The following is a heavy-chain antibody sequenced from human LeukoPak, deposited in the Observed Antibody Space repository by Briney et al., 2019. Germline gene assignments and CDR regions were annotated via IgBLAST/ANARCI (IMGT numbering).Heavy chain of an antibody. CDR3: ARTQREYYYDSSGAIDAFDI. J-gene: IGHJ3*02. CDR2: IYSSGST. D-gene: IGHD3-22*01. V-gene: IGHV4-59*12. Sequence: PSETLSLTCNVSGGSIRGYYWSWIRQPPGKGLEWIGYIYSSGSTNYNPSLKSRVTMSVDTSKNQFSLKLSSVTAADTAVYYCARTQREYYYDSSGAIDAFDIWGQGTMVTVSS. CDR1: GGSIRGYY.